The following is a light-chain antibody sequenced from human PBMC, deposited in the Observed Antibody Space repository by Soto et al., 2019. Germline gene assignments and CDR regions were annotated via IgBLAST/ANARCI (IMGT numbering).Light chain of an antibody. Sequence: EIVMTQSPATLSVSPGERATLFCRASQSVSSNLAWYQQKPGQAPRLLIYDASTRDPGIPARFSGSGSGTAFTLTIISMQSADLVVYYCQQYHNWPPWTFGQGTKVEIK. CDR2: DAS. CDR3: QQYHNWPPWT. CDR1: QSVSSN. V-gene: IGKV3-15*01. J-gene: IGKJ1*01.